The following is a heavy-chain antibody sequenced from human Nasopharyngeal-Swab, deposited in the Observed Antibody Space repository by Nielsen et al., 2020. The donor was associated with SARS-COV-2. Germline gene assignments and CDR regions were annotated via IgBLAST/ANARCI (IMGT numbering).Heavy chain of an antibody. CDR2: VYSNGSP. V-gene: IGHV4-4*07. CDR3: ARGPITLRWWFDP. J-gene: IGHJ5*01. Sequence: SETLSLTCTASGGPISSYYWSWIRQPAGKRLEWIGRVYSNGSPNYNPSLKSRVTMSADTSKNQFSLKLTSVTAADTAVYYCARGPITLRWWFDPWGQGTLVTVSS. D-gene: IGHD2-21*01. CDR1: GGPISSYY.